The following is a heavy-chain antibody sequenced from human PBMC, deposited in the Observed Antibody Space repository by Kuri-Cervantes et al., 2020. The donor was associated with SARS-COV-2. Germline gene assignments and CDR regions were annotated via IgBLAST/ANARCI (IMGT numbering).Heavy chain of an antibody. V-gene: IGHV4-30-2*01. D-gene: IGHD1-14*01. CDR1: GDSISFGTYS. CDR2: IYHSGHT. Sequence: SCTVSGDSISFGTYSWTWIRQTPGKGLEWIGYIYHSGHTHYNPSLRGRVTMSVDTFKNQFSLKLNSVTAADTAVYYCARDQNRNFGHGWFDPWGQGALVTVSS. J-gene: IGHJ5*02. CDR3: ARDQNRNFGHGWFDP.